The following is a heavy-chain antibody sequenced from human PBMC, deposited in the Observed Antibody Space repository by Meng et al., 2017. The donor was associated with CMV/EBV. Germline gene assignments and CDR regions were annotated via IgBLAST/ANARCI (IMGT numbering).Heavy chain of an antibody. CDR2: SIPIFGTA. Sequence: SVKVSCKASGGTFSSYAISWVRQAPGQGLEWMGGSIPIFGTANYAQKFQGRVTITTDESTSTAYMELSSLRSEDTAVYYCARSGDCSSTSCYTPYYYYGMDVWGQGTTVTVSS. V-gene: IGHV1-69*05. CDR1: GGTFSSYA. J-gene: IGHJ6*02. D-gene: IGHD2-2*02. CDR3: ARSGDCSSTSCYTPYYYYGMDV.